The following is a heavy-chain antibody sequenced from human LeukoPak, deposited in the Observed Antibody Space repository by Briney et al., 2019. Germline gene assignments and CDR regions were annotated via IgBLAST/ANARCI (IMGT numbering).Heavy chain of an antibody. D-gene: IGHD3-16*01. CDR3: AKDLGAAGLST. J-gene: IGHJ1*01. CDR2: IYSGGTS. Sequence: GGSLRLSCAASEFSVSSNYMNWVRQAPGKGLEWVSVIYSGGTSSYADSVEGRFTISRDSSKNTLFLQMNSLRAEDTAVYYCAKDLGAAGLSTGGQGPLVTVS. CDR1: EFSVSSNY. V-gene: IGHV3-66*01.